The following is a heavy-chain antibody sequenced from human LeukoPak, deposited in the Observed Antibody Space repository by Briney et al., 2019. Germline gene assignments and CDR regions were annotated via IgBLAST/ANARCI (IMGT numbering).Heavy chain of an antibody. V-gene: IGHV4-59*01. D-gene: IGHD2/OR15-2a*01. CDR1: GGSISSYY. CDR2: IYYSGST. CDR3: VGSATDLLSLDY. J-gene: IGHJ4*02. Sequence: SETLSLTCTVSGGSISSYYWSWIRQPPGKGLEWIGYIYYSGSTNYNPSLKSRVTISVDTSKNQFSLKLSSVTAADTAVYYCVGSATDLLSLDYWGQGTLVTVPS.